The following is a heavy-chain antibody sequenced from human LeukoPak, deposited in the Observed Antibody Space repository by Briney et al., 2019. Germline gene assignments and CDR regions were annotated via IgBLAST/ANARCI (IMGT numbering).Heavy chain of an antibody. V-gene: IGHV1-18*01. Sequence: ASVKVSCKASGYTFTNYGISWVRQAPGQGPEWMGWISAANGDTHYAPNFQDRVTLSTDRSTSTVYLGLSSLRSDDTAVYYCTRDERPTLMIATPLYNWFGPWGQGTLVTVSS. CDR2: ISAANGDT. CDR3: TRDERPTLMIATPLYNWFGP. CDR1: GYTFTNYG. J-gene: IGHJ5*02. D-gene: IGHD5-24*01.